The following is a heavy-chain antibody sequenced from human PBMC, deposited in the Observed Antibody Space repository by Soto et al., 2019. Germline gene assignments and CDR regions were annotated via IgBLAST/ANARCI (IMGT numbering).Heavy chain of an antibody. D-gene: IGHD2-2*01. J-gene: IGHJ4*02. CDR3: AREVLGRYCSSTSCPAGVDFDY. CDR2: IIPIFGTA. V-gene: IGHV1-69*06. CDR1: GGTFSSYA. Sequence: SVKVSCKASGGTFSSYAISWVRQAPGQGLEWIGGIIPIFGTANYAQKFQGRVTITADKSTSTAYMELSSLRSEDTAVYYCAREVLGRYCSSTSCPAGVDFDYWGQGTLVTVYS.